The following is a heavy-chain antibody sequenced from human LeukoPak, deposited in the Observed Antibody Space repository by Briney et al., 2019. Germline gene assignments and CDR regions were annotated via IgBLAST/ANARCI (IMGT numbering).Heavy chain of an antibody. Sequence: PGGSLRLSCAASGFTFSSYAMSWVRQAPGKGLEWVSYISSGSTDILYADSVKGRFTISRDNAKNSLYLQMNSLRAEDTAVYYCARKMTLDAFDIWGQGTMVTVSS. V-gene: IGHV3-21*05. CDR1: GFTFSSYA. J-gene: IGHJ3*02. CDR2: ISSGSTDI. CDR3: ARKMTLDAFDI.